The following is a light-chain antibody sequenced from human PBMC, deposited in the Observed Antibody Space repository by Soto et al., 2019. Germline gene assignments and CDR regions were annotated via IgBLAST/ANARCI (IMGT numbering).Light chain of an antibody. Sequence: EIVMTQSPATLSVSPGERATLSCRASQSVSSKLAWYQQKIDQAPRLLIYDASTRATGIPARFSGSGSGTEFTLTISSLQSEDFAVYYCQQYNNWPLTFGGGIKVEIK. J-gene: IGKJ4*01. CDR2: DAS. CDR1: QSVSSK. CDR3: QQYNNWPLT. V-gene: IGKV3-15*01.